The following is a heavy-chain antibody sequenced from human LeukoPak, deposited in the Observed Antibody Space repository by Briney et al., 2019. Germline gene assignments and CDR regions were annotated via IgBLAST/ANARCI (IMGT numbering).Heavy chain of an antibody. CDR3: ARGGTYNDILSFDP. D-gene: IGHD3-9*01. J-gene: IGHJ5*02. CDR2: IYYTGST. Sequence: SQTLSLTCTVAGGSISYYYWTWIRQSPGKGMEWTGQIYYTGSTYYNPSLKRRVTISVDTSRNQFSLNLTSVTAADTAVYHCARGGTYNDILSFDPWGQGTLVTVSS. CDR1: GGSISYYY. V-gene: IGHV4-59*01.